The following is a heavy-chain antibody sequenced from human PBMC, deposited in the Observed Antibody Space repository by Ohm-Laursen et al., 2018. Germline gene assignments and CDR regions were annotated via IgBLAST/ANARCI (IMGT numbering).Heavy chain of an antibody. D-gene: IGHD3-10*01. Sequence: GSLRLSCAASRFTFSDYSMTWIRQAPGKGLDWVSYISSSSTTIYYADSVKGRFTISRDNAKNSLYLQMNSLRAEDTAVYYCARDSSGSGGDSDYWGQGTLVTVSS. J-gene: IGHJ4*02. CDR2: ISSSSTTI. CDR1: RFTFSDYS. CDR3: ARDSSGSGGDSDY. V-gene: IGHV3-11*01.